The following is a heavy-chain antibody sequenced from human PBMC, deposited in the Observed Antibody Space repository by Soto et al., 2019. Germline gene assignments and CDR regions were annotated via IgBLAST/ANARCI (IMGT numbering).Heavy chain of an antibody. D-gene: IGHD3-10*01. V-gene: IGHV4-31*03. CDR1: GGSISSGGYY. CDR2: IYYSGST. CDR3: ARVYGSGSYLYYYYYYGMDV. Sequence: SETLSLTCTVSGGSISSGGYYWSWIRQHPGKGLEWIGYIYYSGSTYYNPSLKSRVTISVDTSKNQFSLKLSSVTAADTAVYYCARVYGSGSYLYYYYYYGMDVWGQGTTVTVSS. J-gene: IGHJ6*02.